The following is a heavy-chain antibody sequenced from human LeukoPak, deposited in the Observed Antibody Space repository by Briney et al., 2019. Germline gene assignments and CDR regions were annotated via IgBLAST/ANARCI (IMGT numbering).Heavy chain of an antibody. CDR2: IKQDGSEK. CDR1: GFTFSSYW. J-gene: IGHJ4*02. CDR3: AREGTSGPPFGYYFDY. Sequence: GGSLRLSCAASGFTFSSYWMSWVRQAPGKGLEWVANIKQDGSEKYYVDSVRGRFTISRDNAKNSLYLQMNSLRAEDTAVYYCAREGTSGPPFGYYFDYWGQGTLVTVSS. V-gene: IGHV3-7*01. D-gene: IGHD1-26*01.